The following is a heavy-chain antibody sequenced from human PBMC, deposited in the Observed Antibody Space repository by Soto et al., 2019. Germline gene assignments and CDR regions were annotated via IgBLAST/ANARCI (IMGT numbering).Heavy chain of an antibody. CDR1: GGSISSYY. J-gene: IGHJ2*01. CDR3: ARAGSKRRYWYFDL. Sequence: SETLSLTCTVSGGSISSYYWSWIRQPPGKGLEWIGYIYYSGSTNYNPSLKSRVTISVDTSKNQFSLKLSSVTAADTAVYYCARAGSKRRYWYFDLWGRGTLVTVSS. V-gene: IGHV4-59*01. D-gene: IGHD1-1*01. CDR2: IYYSGST.